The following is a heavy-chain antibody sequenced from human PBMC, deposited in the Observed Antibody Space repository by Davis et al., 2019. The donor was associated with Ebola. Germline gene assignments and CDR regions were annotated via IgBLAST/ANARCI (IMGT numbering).Heavy chain of an antibody. V-gene: IGHV3-7*01. CDR2: IKEEGSEQ. CDR3: ARGIMKYYFEY. CDR1: GFISSSYW. D-gene: IGHD3-16*01. Sequence: GESLKISCAASGFISSSYWMSWVRQAPGKGLEWVANIKEEGSEQYYVDSVKGRFTISRDNAKNPLYLQMNSLRVEDTAVYYCARGIMKYYFEYWSQGSLVTVSP. J-gene: IGHJ4*02.